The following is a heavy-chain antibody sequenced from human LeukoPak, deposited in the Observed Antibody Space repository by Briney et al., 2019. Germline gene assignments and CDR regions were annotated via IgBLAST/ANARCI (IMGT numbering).Heavy chain of an antibody. V-gene: IGHV1-69*05. J-gene: IGHJ4*02. CDR2: IIPIFGTA. Sequence: ASVKVSCKASGGTFSSYAISWVRQAPGQGLEWMGGIIPIFGTANYAQKFQGRVTITTDESPSTAYMELSSLRSEDTAVYHCARLLAGCPGGRCRAHFDYWGQGTLVTVSS. D-gene: IGHD2-15*01. CDR1: GGTFSSYA. CDR3: ARLLAGCPGGRCRAHFDY.